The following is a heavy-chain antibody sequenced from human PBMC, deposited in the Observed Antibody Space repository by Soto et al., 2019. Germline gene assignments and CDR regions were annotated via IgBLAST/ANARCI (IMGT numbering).Heavy chain of an antibody. CDR1: GFPFESYG. CDR3: AKDHIVAAAPDY. Sequence: GGSLSISCAASGFPFESYGMHWVRQAPGKGLEWVAVISYDGSNRYYADSVKGRFTISRDNSKNTLYLQMNSLRAEDTAVYYCAKDHIVAAAPDYWGQGTLVTVSS. CDR2: ISYDGSNR. J-gene: IGHJ4*02. D-gene: IGHD2-2*01. V-gene: IGHV3-30*18.